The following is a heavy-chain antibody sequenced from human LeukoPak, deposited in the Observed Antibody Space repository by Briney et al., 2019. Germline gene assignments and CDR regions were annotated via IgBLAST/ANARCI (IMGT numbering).Heavy chain of an antibody. V-gene: IGHV3-48*01. J-gene: IGHJ4*02. CDR3: AREQSSYDSSVEADNFDY. CDR1: GITFRNYG. CDR2: ISSTSRTI. D-gene: IGHD3-22*01. Sequence: GGSLRLSCAASGITFRNYGMHWVRQAPGKGLEWISYISSTSRTIYYADSVKGRFTISRDNAKNSVYLQMNSLRAEDTAVYYCAREQSSYDSSVEADNFDYWGQGTLVTVSS.